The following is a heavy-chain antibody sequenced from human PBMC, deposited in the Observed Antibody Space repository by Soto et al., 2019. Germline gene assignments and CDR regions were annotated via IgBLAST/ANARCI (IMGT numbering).Heavy chain of an antibody. V-gene: IGHV3-48*03. D-gene: IGHD4-17*01. J-gene: IGHJ6*02. CDR2: ISSSGSTI. CDR3: ARYYGGYLYYCDLLTF. Sequence: GGSLRLSCAASGFTFRSYELNWVRQAPGKGLEWVSYISSSGSTIYYADSAKGRFTISRDNAKNSLYLQMNSLRAEGTAVYYWARYYGGYLYYCDLLTFSAQRTTVPVS. CDR1: GFTFRSYE.